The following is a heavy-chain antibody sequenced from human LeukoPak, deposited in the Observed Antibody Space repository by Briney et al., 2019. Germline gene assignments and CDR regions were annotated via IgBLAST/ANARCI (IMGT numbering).Heavy chain of an antibody. D-gene: IGHD6-19*01. CDR1: GFTFNSYA. V-gene: IGHV3-43*02. CDR3: AKVEGPIAVAGYFDY. J-gene: IGHJ4*02. Sequence: GGSLRLSCAASGFTFNSYAMHWVRQAPGKGLEWVSLISGDGGSTYYADSVKGRFTISRDNSKNSLYLQMNSLRTEDTALYYCAKVEGPIAVAGYFDYWGQGTLVTVSS. CDR2: ISGDGGST.